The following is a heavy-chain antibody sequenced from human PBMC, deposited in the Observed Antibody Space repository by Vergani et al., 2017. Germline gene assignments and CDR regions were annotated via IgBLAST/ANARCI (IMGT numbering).Heavy chain of an antibody. V-gene: IGHV4-39*07. CDR2: IYYSGST. J-gene: IGHJ4*02. CDR3: ARGLGTVTKTRNPKPPKPAGRGFDY. D-gene: IGHD4-17*01. CDR1: GGSISSSSYY. Sequence: QLQLQESGPGLVKPSETLSLTCTVSGGSISSSSYYWGWIRQPPGKGLEWIGSIYYSGSTYYNPSLKSRVTISVDTSKNQFSLKLSSVTAADTAVYYCARGLGTVTKTRNPKPPKPAGRGFDYWGQGTLVTVSS.